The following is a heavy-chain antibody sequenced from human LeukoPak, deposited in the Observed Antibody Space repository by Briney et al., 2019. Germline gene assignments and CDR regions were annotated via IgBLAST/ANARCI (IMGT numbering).Heavy chain of an antibody. Sequence: PGGSLGLSCAASGFTFSSYAMHWVRQAPGKGLEWVAVISYDGSNKYYADSVKGRFTISRDNSKNTLYLQMNSLRAEDTAVYYCARAPYYALLDVWGQGTTVTVSS. CDR3: ARAPYYALLDV. V-gene: IGHV3-30-3*01. D-gene: IGHD3-3*01. CDR1: GFTFSSYA. J-gene: IGHJ6*02. CDR2: ISYDGSNK.